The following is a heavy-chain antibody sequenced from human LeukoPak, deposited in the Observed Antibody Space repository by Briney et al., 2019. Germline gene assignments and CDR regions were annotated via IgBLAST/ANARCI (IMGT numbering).Heavy chain of an antibody. CDR2: TTSSSTYI. CDR1: GFTFSSYN. V-gene: IGHV3-21*01. J-gene: IGHJ6*03. D-gene: IGHD1-26*01. CDR3: ARDPYSGNYGAYYYYYMDV. Sequence: PGGSLRLSCAASGFTFSSYNMNWVRQAPGKGLEWVSSTTSSSTYIYYADSVRGQFTISRDNAKNSLYLQMNSLRAEDTAVYFCARDPYSGNYGAYYYYYMDVWGKGTTVTISS.